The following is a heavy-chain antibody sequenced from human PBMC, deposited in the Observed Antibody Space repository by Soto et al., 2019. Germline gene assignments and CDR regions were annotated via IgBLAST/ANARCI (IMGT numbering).Heavy chain of an antibody. CDR3: ARGTISCSGGSCYSGWFDP. CDR2: IYYSGST. V-gene: IGHV4-30-4*01. CDR1: GGSISSGDYY. Sequence: QVQLQESGPGLVKPSQTLSLTCTVSGGSISSGDYYWSWIRQPPGKGLEWIGYIYYSGSTYYNPSLKSRVTISVDTSKNQFSLKLSSVTAADTAVYYCARGTISCSGGSCYSGWFDPWGQGTLVTVSS. J-gene: IGHJ5*02. D-gene: IGHD2-15*01.